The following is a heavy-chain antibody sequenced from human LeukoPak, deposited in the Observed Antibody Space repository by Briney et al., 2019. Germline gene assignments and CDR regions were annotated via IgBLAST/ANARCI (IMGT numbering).Heavy chain of an antibody. J-gene: IGHJ4*02. V-gene: IGHV4-34*01. CDR2: INHSGST. CDR1: GGSISSYY. CDR3: ARGGRWLHPRY. Sequence: SETLSLTCTVSGGSISSYYWSWIRQPPGKGLEWIGEINHSGSTNYNPSLKSRVTISVDTSKNQFSLKLSSVTAADTAVYYCARGGRWLHPRYWGQGTLVTVSS. D-gene: IGHD5-24*01.